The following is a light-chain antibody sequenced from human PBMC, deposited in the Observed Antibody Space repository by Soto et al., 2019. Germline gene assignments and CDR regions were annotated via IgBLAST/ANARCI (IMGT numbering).Light chain of an antibody. CDR2: DVS. Sequence: QSALTQPRSVSGSPGQSVTISCTGTSSDVGGYNYVSWYQQHPGKAPKVMIYDVSKRPSGVPKRFSGSKSGNTASLTISGLQAEDEADYYCCSYAGSYIYVFGSGTKVTVL. J-gene: IGLJ1*01. V-gene: IGLV2-11*01. CDR3: CSYAGSYIYV. CDR1: SSDVGGYNY.